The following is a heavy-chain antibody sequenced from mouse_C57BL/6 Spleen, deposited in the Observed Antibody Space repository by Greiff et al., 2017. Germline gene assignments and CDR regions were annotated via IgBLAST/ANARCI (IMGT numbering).Heavy chain of an antibody. Sequence: EVKLQESGPGLVKPSQSLSLTCSVTGYSITSGYYWNWIRQFPGNKLEWMGYISYDGSNNYNPSLKNRISITRDTSKNQFFLKLNSVTTEDTATYYCARANWALDYWGQGTTLTVSS. V-gene: IGHV3-6*01. J-gene: IGHJ2*01. D-gene: IGHD4-1*01. CDR3: ARANWALDY. CDR2: ISYDGSN. CDR1: GYSITSGYY.